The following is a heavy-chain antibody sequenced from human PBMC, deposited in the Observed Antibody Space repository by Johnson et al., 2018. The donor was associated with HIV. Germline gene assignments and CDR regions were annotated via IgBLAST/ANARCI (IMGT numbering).Heavy chain of an antibody. CDR3: ARAGSSSSGPRAFDI. V-gene: IGHV3-30*04. J-gene: IGHJ3*02. CDR1: GFTFSSYA. D-gene: IGHD6-6*01. CDR2: ISYDGSNK. Sequence: QMLLVESGGGVVQPGRSLRLSCAASGFTFSSYAMHWVRQAPGKGLEWVAVISYDGSNKYYADSVKGRFTISRDNSKNTLYLQMNSLRAEDTAVYYCARAGSSSSGPRAFDIRGQGTMVTVSS.